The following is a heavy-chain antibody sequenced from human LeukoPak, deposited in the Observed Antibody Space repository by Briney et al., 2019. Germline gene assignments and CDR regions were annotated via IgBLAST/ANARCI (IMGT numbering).Heavy chain of an antibody. J-gene: IGHJ6*03. CDR2: ISSSSSYI. CDR1: GFTFSSYA. CDR3: ARDIVVVPAAMWYMDV. V-gene: IGHV3-21*01. D-gene: IGHD2-2*01. Sequence: GGSLRLSCAASGFTFSSYAMSWVRQAPGKGLEWVSSISSSSSYIYYADSVKGRFTISRDNAKNSLYLQMNSLRAEDTAVYYCARDIVVVPAAMWYMDVWGKGTTVTVSS.